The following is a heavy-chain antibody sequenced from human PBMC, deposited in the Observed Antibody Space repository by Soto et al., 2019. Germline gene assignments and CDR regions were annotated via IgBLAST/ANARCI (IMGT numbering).Heavy chain of an antibody. CDR1: GGSFSGYY. Sequence: SETLSLTCAVYGGSFSGYYWSWIRQPPGKGLEWIGEINHSGSTNYNPSLKSRVTISVDTSKNQFSLKLSSVTAADTAVYYCARFKKPPQLADRQYYYYGMDVWGQGTTVTVSS. D-gene: IGHD6-6*01. V-gene: IGHV4-34*01. J-gene: IGHJ6*02. CDR3: ARFKKPPQLADRQYYYYGMDV. CDR2: INHSGST.